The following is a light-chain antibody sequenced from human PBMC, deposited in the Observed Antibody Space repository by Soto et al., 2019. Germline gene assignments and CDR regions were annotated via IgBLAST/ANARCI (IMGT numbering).Light chain of an antibody. Sequence: DIQMTQSPSTLSASVGDRVTIACRASQSIREFLAWYQRKPGKAPELLIYDASNLETGVPSRFSGSGSGTEFPLTITSLQPDDFASYYCQQYSNYPLTFGGGTRVEIK. V-gene: IGKV1-5*01. CDR2: DAS. CDR3: QQYSNYPLT. CDR1: QSIREF. J-gene: IGKJ4*01.